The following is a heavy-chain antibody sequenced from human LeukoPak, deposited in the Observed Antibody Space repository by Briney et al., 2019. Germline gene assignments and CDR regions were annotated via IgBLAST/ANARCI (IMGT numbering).Heavy chain of an antibody. Sequence: ASVKVSCKASGYTLTSYGISWVRQAPGQGLEWMGWIGAYNGNTNYAQKLQGRVTMTTDTSTSTAYMELRSLRSDDTAVYYCARVPLYGYYYMDVWGKGTTVTVSS. J-gene: IGHJ6*03. CDR1: GYTLTSYG. D-gene: IGHD3-16*01. CDR2: IGAYNGNT. CDR3: ARVPLYGYYYMDV. V-gene: IGHV1-18*01.